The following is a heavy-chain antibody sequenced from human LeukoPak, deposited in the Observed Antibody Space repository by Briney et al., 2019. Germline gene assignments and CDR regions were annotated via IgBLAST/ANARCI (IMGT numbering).Heavy chain of an antibody. CDR3: ARSYSSSSPFDY. V-gene: IGHV1-69*05. D-gene: IGHD6-6*01. Sequence: GASVKASCKASGGTFSSYAISWVRQAPGQGLEWMGGIIPIFGTANYAQKFQGRVTITTDESTSTAYMELSSLRSEDTAVYYCARSYSSSSPFDYWGQGTLVTVSS. J-gene: IGHJ4*02. CDR2: IIPIFGTA. CDR1: GGTFSSYA.